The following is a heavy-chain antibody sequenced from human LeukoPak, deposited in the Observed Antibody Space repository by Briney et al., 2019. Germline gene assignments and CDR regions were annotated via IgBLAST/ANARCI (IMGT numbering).Heavy chain of an antibody. CDR2: ISYDGSYT. CDR1: GFTFSNYG. Sequence: GGSLRLSCEASGFTFSNYGMHWVRQAPDKGLEWVAFISYDGSYTYYADSAKGRFTISRDSSRNSLLLQMNTLRGNDTAVYYCARDWGYYYYYGMDVWGQGTTVTVSS. CDR3: ARDWGYYYYYGMDV. V-gene: IGHV3-30*03. D-gene: IGHD3-16*01. J-gene: IGHJ6*02.